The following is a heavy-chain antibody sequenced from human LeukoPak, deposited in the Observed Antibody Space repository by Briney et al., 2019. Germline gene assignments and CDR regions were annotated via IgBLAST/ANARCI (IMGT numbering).Heavy chain of an antibody. D-gene: IGHD6-19*01. V-gene: IGHV4-34*01. CDR2: INHSGST. J-gene: IGHJ5*02. CDR3: ARGRVPSSGWYGFFFGFDP. CDR1: GGSFSGYY. Sequence: KPSETLSLTCAVYGGSFSGYYWSWIRQPPGKGLEWVGEINHSGSTNYNPSLKSRVTISVDTSKNQFSLKLSSVTAADTAVYYCARGRVPSSGWYGFFFGFDPWGQGTLVTVSS.